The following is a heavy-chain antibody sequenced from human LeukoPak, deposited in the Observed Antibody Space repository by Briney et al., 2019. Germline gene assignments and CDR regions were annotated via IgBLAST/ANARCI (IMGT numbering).Heavy chain of an antibody. CDR3: ARGEYYFDY. CDR1: GFMFNAYA. J-gene: IGHJ4*02. Sequence: GGSLRLSCVGSGFMFNAYAMSWVRQAPGKGLEWVSGINWNGGSTGYADSVKGRFTISRDNAKNSLYLQMNSLRAEDTALYHCARGEYYFDYWGQGTLVTVSS. CDR2: INWNGGST. V-gene: IGHV3-20*01.